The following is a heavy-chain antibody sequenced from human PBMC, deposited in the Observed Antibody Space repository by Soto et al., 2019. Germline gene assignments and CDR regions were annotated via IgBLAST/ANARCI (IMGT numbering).Heavy chain of an antibody. D-gene: IGHD5-18*01. V-gene: IGHV3-48*03. Sequence: EVQLVESGGGLVQPGGSLRLSCAASGFTFSNYEIHWVRQAPGKGLEWVSYISGSGTTIFYADSVKGRFTTSRDNAKNSLYLQMNSLRVEDTAAYYCARGYVDTFPRGDMDVWGQGTTVTVS. J-gene: IGHJ6*02. CDR2: ISGSGTTI. CDR3: ARGYVDTFPRGDMDV. CDR1: GFTFSNYE.